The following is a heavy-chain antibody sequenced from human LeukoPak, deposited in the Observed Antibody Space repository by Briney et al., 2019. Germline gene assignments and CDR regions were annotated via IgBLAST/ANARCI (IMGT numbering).Heavy chain of an antibody. Sequence: ASVKVSCKASGYTFTGYYMHWVRQAPGQGLEWMGWINPNSGGTNYAQKFQGRVTMTRDTSISTAYMELSRLRSDDTAVYYCARLDCSSTSCYYAFDIWGQGTMVTVSS. D-gene: IGHD2-2*01. J-gene: IGHJ3*02. CDR2: INPNSGGT. V-gene: IGHV1-2*02. CDR3: ARLDCSSTSCYYAFDI. CDR1: GYTFTGYY.